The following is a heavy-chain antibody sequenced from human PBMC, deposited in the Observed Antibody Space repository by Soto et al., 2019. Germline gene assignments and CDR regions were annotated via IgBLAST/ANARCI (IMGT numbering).Heavy chain of an antibody. CDR3: SRDKAREHLGGNSYYALDV. Sequence: QVQLVQSGAEVTKPGSSVKVSCKASGDTFNSFAISWVRQAPGQGLEWMGGIITIFRTPKYAQKFQGRVKVTADEFTSTADLELSSLRSEDTAVYYCSRDKAREHLGGNSYYALDVWGQGTTVMVSS. D-gene: IGHD1-1*01. CDR1: GDTFNSFA. CDR2: IITIFRTP. V-gene: IGHV1-69*12. J-gene: IGHJ6*02.